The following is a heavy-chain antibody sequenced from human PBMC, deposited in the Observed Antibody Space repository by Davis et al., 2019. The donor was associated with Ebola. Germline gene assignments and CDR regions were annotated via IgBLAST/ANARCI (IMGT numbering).Heavy chain of an antibody. Sequence: GESLKISCAASGFTFSSYAMTWVRQAPGKGLEWVSGISSSGTTTYYVDSVKGRFTISRDNAKNSLYLQMNSLRAEDTAVYYCARTRFLEPVWGQGTLVTVSS. V-gene: IGHV3-48*04. CDR1: GFTFSSYA. CDR3: ARTRFLEPV. J-gene: IGHJ4*02. CDR2: ISSSGTTT. D-gene: IGHD3-3*01.